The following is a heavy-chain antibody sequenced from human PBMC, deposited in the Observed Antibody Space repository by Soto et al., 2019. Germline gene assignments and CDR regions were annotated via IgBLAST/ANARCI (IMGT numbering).Heavy chain of an antibody. CDR1: GYSVGVNY. J-gene: IGHJ4*02. CDR2: IYSGDRT. CDR3: AGDGGSSKIFF. Sequence: GSLRLSCVASGYSVGVNYMSWVRQAPGERLETVSVIYSGDRTDYADSVKGRFTISRDISTNTLFLQMNSLRPEDTAVYYCAGDGGSSKIFFWGQGTQVTVSS. D-gene: IGHD1-26*01. V-gene: IGHV3-53*01.